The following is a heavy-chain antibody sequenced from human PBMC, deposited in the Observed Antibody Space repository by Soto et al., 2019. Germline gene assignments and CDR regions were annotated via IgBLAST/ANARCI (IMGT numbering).Heavy chain of an antibody. Sequence: GGSLRLSCAASGFTFSSYWMSWVRQAPGKGLEWVANIKQDGSEKYYVDSVKGRFTISRDNAKNSLYLQMNSLRAEDTAVYYCARDFSQGFYYGSGSYSPAFYFDYWGQGTLVTVSS. CDR1: GFTFSSYW. CDR3: ARDFSQGFYYGSGSYSPAFYFDY. D-gene: IGHD3-10*01. V-gene: IGHV3-7*05. J-gene: IGHJ4*02. CDR2: IKQDGSEK.